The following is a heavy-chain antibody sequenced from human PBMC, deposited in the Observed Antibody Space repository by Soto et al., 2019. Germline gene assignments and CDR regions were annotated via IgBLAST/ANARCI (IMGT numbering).Heavy chain of an antibody. J-gene: IGHJ5*02. CDR3: ARGLRFLEWFPNWFDP. CDR2: IYYSVST. D-gene: IGHD3-3*01. V-gene: IGHV4-59*01. CDR1: GGSISSYY. Sequence: SETLSLTCTVSGGSISSYYWSWIRQPPGKGLEWIGYIYYSVSTNYNPSLKSRVTISVDTSKNQFSLKLSSVTAADTAVYYCARGLRFLEWFPNWFDPWGQGTLVTVSS.